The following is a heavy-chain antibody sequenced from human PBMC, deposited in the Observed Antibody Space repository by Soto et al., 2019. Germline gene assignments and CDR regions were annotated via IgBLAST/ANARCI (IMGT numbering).Heavy chain of an antibody. CDR2: IVVGSGNT. CDR3: AAGALTIFGVVLPLWFAP. V-gene: IGHV1-58*01. J-gene: IGHJ5*02. D-gene: IGHD3-3*01. Sequence: SVKVSCKASGFTFTSSAVQWVRQARGQRLEWIGWIVVGSGNTNYAQKFQERVTITRDMSTSTAYMELSSLRSEDTAVYYCAAGALTIFGVVLPLWFAPWGQGTPVTVSS. CDR1: GFTFTSSA.